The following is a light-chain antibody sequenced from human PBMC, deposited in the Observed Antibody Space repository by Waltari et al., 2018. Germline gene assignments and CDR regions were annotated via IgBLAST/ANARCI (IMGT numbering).Light chain of an antibody. CDR3: MQGIHRPWT. CDR1: ESPVSSDGNTY. V-gene: IGKV2-30*01. Sequence: DVVMTQSPLSLPVILGQPASISCRTSESPVSSDGNTYLTWFQQRPGQPPRRLIFKVSNRDSGVPDRFSGSGSGTDFTLRISRVEAEDVGVYYCMQGIHRPWTFGQGTKVEIK. J-gene: IGKJ1*01. CDR2: KVS.